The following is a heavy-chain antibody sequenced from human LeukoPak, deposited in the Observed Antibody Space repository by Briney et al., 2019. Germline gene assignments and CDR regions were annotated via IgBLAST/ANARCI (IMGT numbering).Heavy chain of an antibody. CDR3: ARDRRPWRVHDAFDI. D-gene: IGHD3-10*01. Sequence: PSETLSLTCTVSGGSISSYYWSWIRQPPGKGLEWIGYIYYSGSTNYNPSLKSRVTISVDTSKNQFSLKLSSVTAADTAAYYCARDRRPWRVHDAFDIWGQGTMVTVSS. CDR2: IYYSGST. J-gene: IGHJ3*02. CDR1: GGSISSYY. V-gene: IGHV4-59*01.